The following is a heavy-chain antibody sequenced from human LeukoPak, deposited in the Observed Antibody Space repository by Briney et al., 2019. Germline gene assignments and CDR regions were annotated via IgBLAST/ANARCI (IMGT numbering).Heavy chain of an antibody. CDR3: ARDPINIATAANGFDY. Sequence: GGSLRLSCAASGFTFSSYAMSWVRQAPGKGLEWVSSISSSSSYIYYADSVKGRFTISRDNAKNSLYLQMNSLRVEDTALYYCARDPINIATAANGFDYWGQGTLVTVSS. V-gene: IGHV3-21*01. J-gene: IGHJ4*02. D-gene: IGHD6-13*01. CDR1: GFTFSSYA. CDR2: ISSSSSYI.